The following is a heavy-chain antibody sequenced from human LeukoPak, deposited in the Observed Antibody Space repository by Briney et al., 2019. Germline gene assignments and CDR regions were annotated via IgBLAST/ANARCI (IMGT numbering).Heavy chain of an antibody. Sequence: SQTLSLTCAISGDSVSTKNAGWNWIRQSPSRGLEWLGRTYYRSKWYNDYAVSVKSRITINPDTSKNQFSLQLNSVTPEDTAVYYCARYSSSWYLGYFDYWGQGTLVTVSS. J-gene: IGHJ4*02. V-gene: IGHV6-1*01. CDR1: GDSVSTKNAG. CDR3: ARYSSSWYLGYFDY. D-gene: IGHD6-13*01. CDR2: TYYRSKWYN.